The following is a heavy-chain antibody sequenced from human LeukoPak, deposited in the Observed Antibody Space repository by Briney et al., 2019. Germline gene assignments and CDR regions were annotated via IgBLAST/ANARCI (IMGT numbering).Heavy chain of an antibody. CDR3: ARDASYYDSSGYYYYYGMDV. CDR1: GFTFSDYY. J-gene: IGHJ6*02. V-gene: IGHV3-11*04. Sequence: GGSLRLSCAASGFTFSDYYMSWIRQAPGKGLEWVSYISSSGSTIYYADSVKGRFTISRDNAKNSLYLQMNSLRAEDTAVYYCARDASYYDSSGYYYYYGMDVWGQGTTVTVSS. CDR2: ISSSGSTI. D-gene: IGHD3-22*01.